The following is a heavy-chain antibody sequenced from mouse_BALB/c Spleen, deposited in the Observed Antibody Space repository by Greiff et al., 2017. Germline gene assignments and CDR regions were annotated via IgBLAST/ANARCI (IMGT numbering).Heavy chain of an antibody. CDR1: GYTFTDYA. CDR3: ARGDGNYAWFAY. D-gene: IGHD2-1*01. CDR2: ISTYYGYA. V-gene: IGHV1S137*01. Sequence: VQLQQSGAELVRPGVSVKISCKGSGYTFTDYAMPWVKQSHAKSLEWIGVISTYYGYASYNQKFKGKATMTVDKSSSTAYMELARLTSEDSAIYYCARGDGNYAWFAYWGQGTLVTVSA. J-gene: IGHJ3*01.